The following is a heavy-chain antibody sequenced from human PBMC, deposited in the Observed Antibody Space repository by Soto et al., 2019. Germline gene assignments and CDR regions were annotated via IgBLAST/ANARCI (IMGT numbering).Heavy chain of an antibody. CDR3: ARDQNSIDLGYCSGGSCAPLDY. CDR2: INPNSGGT. CDR1: GYTFTGYY. D-gene: IGHD2-15*01. J-gene: IGHJ4*02. V-gene: IGHV1-2*04. Sequence: ASVKVSCKASGYTFTGYYMHWVRQAPGQGLEWMGWINPNSGGTNYAQRFQGWVTMTRDTSIRTAYMELSRLRSDDTAVYYCARDQNSIDLGYCSGGSCAPLDYWGQGTLVTVSS.